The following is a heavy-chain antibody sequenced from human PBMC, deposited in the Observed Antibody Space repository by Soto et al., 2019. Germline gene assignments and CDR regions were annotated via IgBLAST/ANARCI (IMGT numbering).Heavy chain of an antibody. CDR3: ARAAGYCSGGSCCRVISYYYMDV. V-gene: IGHV1-8*01. J-gene: IGHJ6*03. Sequence: ASVKVSCKASGYTFTSYDINWVRQATGQGLEWMGWMKPNSGNTGYAQKFQGRVTMTRNTSISTAYMELSSLRSEDTAVYYCARAAGYCSGGSCCRVISYYYMDVWGKGTTVTVSS. D-gene: IGHD2-15*01. CDR1: GYTFTSYD. CDR2: MKPNSGNT.